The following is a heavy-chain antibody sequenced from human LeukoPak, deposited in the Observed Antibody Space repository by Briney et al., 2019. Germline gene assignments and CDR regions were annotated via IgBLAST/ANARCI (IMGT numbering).Heavy chain of an antibody. V-gene: IGHV1-8*03. CDR1: GYTFTSYD. J-gene: IGHJ5*02. CDR2: MNPNSGNT. CDR3: TRGGVAYCGGDCSPIWFDP. Sequence: ASVKVSCKASGYTFTSYDINWVRQATGQGLEWMGWMNPNSGNTGYAQKFQGRVTITRNTSISTAYMELSSLRSEDTAVYYCTRGGVAYCGGDCSPIWFDPWCQGTLVTVSS. D-gene: IGHD2-21*01.